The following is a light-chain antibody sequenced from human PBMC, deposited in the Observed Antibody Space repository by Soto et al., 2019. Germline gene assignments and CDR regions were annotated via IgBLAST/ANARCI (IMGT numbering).Light chain of an antibody. V-gene: IGLV1-40*01. J-gene: IGLJ2*01. CDR1: SSNIGAGFD. Sequence: QSVLTQPPSVPGAPGQRVTISCSGNSSNIGAGFDVHWYQRLPGAAPKLLIYASTNRPSGVPDRFSGSKSDTSASLAITGLQIDDEADYYCQSYDTGLTGHVLFGGGTQLTVL. CDR3: QSYDTGLTGHVL. CDR2: AST.